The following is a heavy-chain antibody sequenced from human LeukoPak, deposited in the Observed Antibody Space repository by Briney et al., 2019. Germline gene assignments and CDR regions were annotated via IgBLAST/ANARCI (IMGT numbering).Heavy chain of an antibody. CDR3: ARALESGNSDAGY. Sequence: GGSLRLSCATSGFTFRSYWMTWVRQAPGRGLEGVANINPDGSAKYHVDSVRGRFTISRDNAESSLYLQMNSLRAEDMAVYYCARALESGNSDAGYWGQGTLVTVSS. J-gene: IGHJ4*02. D-gene: IGHD4-23*01. CDR2: INPDGSAK. V-gene: IGHV3-7*04. CDR1: GFTFRSYW.